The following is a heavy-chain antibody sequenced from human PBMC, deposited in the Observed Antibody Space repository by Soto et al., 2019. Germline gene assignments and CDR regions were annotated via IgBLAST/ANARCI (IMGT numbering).Heavy chain of an antibody. J-gene: IGHJ5*02. CDR3: ARKDKSGYFNWFDP. CDR1: GYRFTSYW. CDR2: IFPSDSDT. Sequence: PGESLKISCRTSGYRFTSYWIAWVRQMPGKGLEWMGIIFPSDSDTRYSPSFQGQVTISADRSTSTVFLQRASLNASYTAVYFCARKDKSGYFNWFDPWGQGTLVTVSS. D-gene: IGHD3-22*01. V-gene: IGHV5-51*01.